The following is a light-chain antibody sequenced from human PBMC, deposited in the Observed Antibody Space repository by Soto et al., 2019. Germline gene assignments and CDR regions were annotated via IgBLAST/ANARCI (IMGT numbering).Light chain of an antibody. J-gene: IGKJ5*01. CDR3: QQYNNWPPIT. CDR2: DTS. CDR1: QSILVY. V-gene: IGKV3-15*01. Sequence: EIVLTQSPATLSLSPGQRATLSCRASQSILVYLAWYQQKPGQAPRLLIYDTSTRATGIPARFSGSGSGTEFTLTISSLQSEDFAVYYCQQYNNWPPITFGQGTRLEI.